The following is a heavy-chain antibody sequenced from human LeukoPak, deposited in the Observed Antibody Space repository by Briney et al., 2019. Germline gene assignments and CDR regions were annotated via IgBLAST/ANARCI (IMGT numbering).Heavy chain of an antibody. CDR3: ARAYCSSTSCYVSWFDP. J-gene: IGHJ5*02. D-gene: IGHD2-2*01. CDR1: GYTFTSYD. Sequence: ASVKVSCTASGYTFTSYDINWVRQATGQGLEGMGWMNPNSGNTGYAQKFQGRVTMTRNTSISTAYMELSSLRSEDTAVYYCARAYCSSTSCYVSWFDPGGQGTLVTVSS. CDR2: MNPNSGNT. V-gene: IGHV1-8*01.